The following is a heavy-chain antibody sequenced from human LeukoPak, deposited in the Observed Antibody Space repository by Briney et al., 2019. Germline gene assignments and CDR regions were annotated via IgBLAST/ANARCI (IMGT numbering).Heavy chain of an antibody. V-gene: IGHV3-30-3*01. J-gene: IGHJ4*02. CDR2: ISYDGSNK. CDR3: ARDYRAAKDDY. CDR1: EFTFSNYA. D-gene: IGHD5-18*01. Sequence: GGSLRLSCAASEFTFSNYAMHWVRQAPGKGLEWVAVISYDGSNKYYADSVKGRFTISRDNSKNTLYLQMNSLRAEDTAVYYCARDYRAAKDDYWGQGTLVTVSS.